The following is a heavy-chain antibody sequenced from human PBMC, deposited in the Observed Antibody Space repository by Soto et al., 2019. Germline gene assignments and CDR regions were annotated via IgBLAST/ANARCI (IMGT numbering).Heavy chain of an antibody. CDR1: DGSISSYY. CDR2: ISYSGST. V-gene: IGHV4-59*08. Sequence: QVQLQESGPGLVKPSETLSLTCTVSDGSISSYYWSWIRQPPGKGLEWIGYISYSGSTNYNPSLKRRVTISVDTSKNQFSLKLSSVTAADTAVYYCARQWGYNFDYWGQGTLVTVSS. D-gene: IGHD5-12*01. J-gene: IGHJ4*02. CDR3: ARQWGYNFDY.